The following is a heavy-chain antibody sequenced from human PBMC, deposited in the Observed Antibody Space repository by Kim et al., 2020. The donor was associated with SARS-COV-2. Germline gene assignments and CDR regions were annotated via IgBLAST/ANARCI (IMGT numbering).Heavy chain of an antibody. CDR1: GGSISSYY. D-gene: IGHD5-12*01. J-gene: IGHJ6*02. V-gene: IGHV4-59*01. CDR2: IYYSGST. CDR3: ARLGEMATITWDDYYYGMDV. Sequence: SETLSLTCTVSGGSISSYYWSWIRQPPGKGLEWIGYIYYSGSTNYNPSLKSRVTISVDTSKNQFSLKLSSVTAADTAVYYCARLGEMATITWDDYYYGMDVWGQGTTVTVSS.